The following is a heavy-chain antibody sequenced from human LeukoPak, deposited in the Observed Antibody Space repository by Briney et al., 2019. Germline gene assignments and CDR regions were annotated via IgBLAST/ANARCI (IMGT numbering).Heavy chain of an antibody. V-gene: IGHV3-30*18. CDR1: GFTFSSYG. D-gene: IGHD2-2*01. CDR2: ISYDGSNK. Sequence: PGGSLRLSCAASGFTFSSYGMHWVRQAPGKGLEWVAVISYDGSNKYYADSVKGRFTISRDNSKNTLYLQMNSLRAEDTAVYYCAKDKHIVVVPAAADAFDIWGQGTMVTVSS. J-gene: IGHJ3*02. CDR3: AKDKHIVVVPAAADAFDI.